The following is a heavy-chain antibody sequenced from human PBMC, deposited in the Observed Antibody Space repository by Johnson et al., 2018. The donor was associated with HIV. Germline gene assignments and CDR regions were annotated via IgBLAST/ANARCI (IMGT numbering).Heavy chain of an antibody. CDR1: GFTFSTYV. CDR3: ARDVAAAKMDAFDT. D-gene: IGHD6-25*01. CDR2: MSYDGSFQ. J-gene: IGHJ3*02. V-gene: IGHV3-30*03. Sequence: QVQLVESGGGLVQPGGSLRLSCAASGFTFSTYVMTWVRQAPGKGLEWVAVMSYDGSFQDYADSVRGRFTISRDNSRSTLFLEMINLRDEDTALYYCARDVAAAKMDAFDTWCQGTMVIVSS.